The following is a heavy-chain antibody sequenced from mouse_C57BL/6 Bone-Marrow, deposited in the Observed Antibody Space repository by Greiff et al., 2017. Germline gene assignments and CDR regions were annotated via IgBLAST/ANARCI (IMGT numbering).Heavy chain of an antibody. D-gene: IGHD1-1*01. CDR1: GFNIKNTY. CDR3: ARKYYGSTLYWYFGV. J-gene: IGHJ1*03. V-gene: IGHV14-3*01. CDR2: IDPANGNT. Sequence: EVQVVESVAELVRPGASVKLSCTASGFNIKNTYMHWVKQRPEQGLEWIGRIDPANGNTKYAPKFQGKATITADTSSNTAYLQLSSLTSEATAIYYCARKYYGSTLYWYFGVCGTGTTVTVSS.